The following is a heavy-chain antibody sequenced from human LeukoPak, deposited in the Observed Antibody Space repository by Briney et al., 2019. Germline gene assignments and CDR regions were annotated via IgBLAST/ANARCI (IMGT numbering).Heavy chain of an antibody. V-gene: IGHV3-74*03. J-gene: IGHJ6*02. D-gene: IGHD4-23*01. CDR2: MNSDGSNI. CDR3: AREELPDGMDV. CDR1: GFTFSEYW. Sequence: PGGSLRLSCAASGFTFSEYWMHWVRQVPGKGLGWVSRMNSDGSNIKYAESVKGRFTISRDNAKNTLYLQMNSLRADDTAVYYCAREELPDGMDVWGQGTTVTVSS.